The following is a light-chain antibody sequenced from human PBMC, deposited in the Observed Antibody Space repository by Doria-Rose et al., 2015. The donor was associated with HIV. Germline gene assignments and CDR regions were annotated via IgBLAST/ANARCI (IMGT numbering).Light chain of an antibody. CDR2: DGS. V-gene: IGKV3-20*01. CDR1: QRFSSTY. CDR3: HQYGTSWT. J-gene: IGKJ1*01. Sequence: EIVLTQSPGTLSLSPGERATLSCRASQRFSSTYLAWYQQKPGQAPSLLIYDGSTRATGIPDGFSASGSGTDFTLTINRLEPEDFALYYCHQYGTSWTFGQGTKVEI.